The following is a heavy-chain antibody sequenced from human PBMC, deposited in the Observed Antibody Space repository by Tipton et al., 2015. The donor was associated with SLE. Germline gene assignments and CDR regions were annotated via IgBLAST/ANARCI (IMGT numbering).Heavy chain of an antibody. CDR1: GGSFSGYS. CDR2: IYYSGST. CDR3: ARERDYYGSGSFVDY. D-gene: IGHD3-10*01. V-gene: IGHV4-59*01. Sequence: TLSLTCAVYGGSFSGYSWSWIRQPPGKGLEWIGYIYYSGSTYYNPSLKSRVTVSLDTSKNQFSLKLSSVTAADTAMYYCARERDYYGSGSFVDYWGQGTPVTVSS. J-gene: IGHJ4*02.